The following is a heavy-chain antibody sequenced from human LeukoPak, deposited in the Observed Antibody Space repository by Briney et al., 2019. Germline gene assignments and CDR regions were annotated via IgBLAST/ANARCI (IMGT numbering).Heavy chain of an antibody. D-gene: IGHD2-21*02. J-gene: IGHJ4*02. V-gene: IGHV3-15*01. CDR1: GFTFSNAW. Sequence: PGGSLRLSCAASGFTFSNAWMSWVRQAPGKGLEWIGRIKSKTDGGTTDYAAPVKGRFTISRDDSKNTLYLQMNSLKTEDTAVYYCTTDLLAYCGGDCYYYWGQGTLVTVSS. CDR2: IKSKTDGGTT. CDR3: TTDLLAYCGGDCYYY.